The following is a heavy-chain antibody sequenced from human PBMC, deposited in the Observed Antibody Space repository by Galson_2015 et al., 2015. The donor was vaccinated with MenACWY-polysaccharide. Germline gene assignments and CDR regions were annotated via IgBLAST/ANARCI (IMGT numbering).Heavy chain of an antibody. D-gene: IGHD5-12*01. CDR1: GFTFSTHW. J-gene: IGHJ4*02. V-gene: IGHV3-74*01. Sequence: SLRLSCAASGFTFSTHWMHWVRQAPGKGLVWVSRIKSDGSSTSYADSVRGRFTISRDNAKNTLYLQMNSLRAEDTALYYCARGYSAYDWGQGTLVTVSA. CDR2: IKSDGSST. CDR3: ARGYSAYD.